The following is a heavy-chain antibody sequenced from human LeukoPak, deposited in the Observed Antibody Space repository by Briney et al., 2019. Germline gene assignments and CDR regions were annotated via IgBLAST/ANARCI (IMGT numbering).Heavy chain of an antibody. CDR3: ATGGVYGSGWGNWFCP. CDR1: GYALPELA. V-gene: IGHV1-24*01. CDR2: FDPEDVET. J-gene: IGHJ5*02. D-gene: IGHD6-19*01. Sequence: ASLKVSGKVSGYALPELAMYWGRKAPGKGLEWMGGFDPEDVETISAQKFQGRVTMTEDTSSATAYMELSSLRSEDTAEYYWATGGVYGSGWGNWFCPWGQGTLVCVSS.